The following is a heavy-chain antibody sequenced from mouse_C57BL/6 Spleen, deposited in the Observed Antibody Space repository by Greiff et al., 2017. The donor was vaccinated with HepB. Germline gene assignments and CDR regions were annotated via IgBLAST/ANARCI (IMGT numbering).Heavy chain of an antibody. CDR3: AYYSNFWFAY. CDR1: GYSFTSYY. Sequence: VQLQQSGPELVKPGASVKISCKASGYSFTSYYIHWVKQRPGQGLEWIGWIYPGSGNTKYNEKFKGKATLTADTSSSTAYMQLSSLTSEDSAVYYCAYYSNFWFAYWGQGTLVTVSA. CDR2: IYPGSGNT. D-gene: IGHD2-5*01. J-gene: IGHJ3*01. V-gene: IGHV1-66*01.